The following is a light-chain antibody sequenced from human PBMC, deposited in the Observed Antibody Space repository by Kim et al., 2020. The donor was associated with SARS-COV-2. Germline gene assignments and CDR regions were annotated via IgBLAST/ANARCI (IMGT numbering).Light chain of an antibody. V-gene: IGKV3-11*01. CDR3: QQRGSWPPALT. J-gene: IGKJ4*01. CDR1: HSVGIS. CDR2: DAA. Sequence: PGERATLSRRGRHSVGISLALDQQTPGQAPGLLIYDAAIRAAGIPDRCSGSGSGTDFTLTIGSLAPEDFAIYYCQQRGSWPPALTFGGGTKVDIK.